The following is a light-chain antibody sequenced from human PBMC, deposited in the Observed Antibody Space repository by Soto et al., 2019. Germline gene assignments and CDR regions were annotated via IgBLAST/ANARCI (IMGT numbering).Light chain of an antibody. J-gene: IGLJ2*01. Sequence: QLVLTQPPSASGTPGQRVTISCSGSSSNIGSNTVNWYQQLPGTAPKLLIYSNNQRPSWVPDRFSGSETGTSAALAIRWLQSEDEADYYCAAWDDSLIGLVFGGGTKLTVL. CDR3: AAWDDSLIGLV. CDR2: SNN. CDR1: SSNIGSNT. V-gene: IGLV1-44*01.